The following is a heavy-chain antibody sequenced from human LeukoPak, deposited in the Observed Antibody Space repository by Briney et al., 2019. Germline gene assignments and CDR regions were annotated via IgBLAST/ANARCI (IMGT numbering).Heavy chain of an antibody. D-gene: IGHD3-10*01. J-gene: IGHJ3*02. CDR3: ARVPDSLLWFGELAFDI. CDR1: GFTFSSYW. Sequence: GGSLRLSCAASGFTFSSYWMSWVRQAPGKGLEWVANIKQDGSEKYYVDSVKGRFTISRDNAKNSLYLQMNSLRAEDTAVYYCARVPDSLLWFGELAFDIWGQGTMVTVSS. CDR2: IKQDGSEK. V-gene: IGHV3-7*01.